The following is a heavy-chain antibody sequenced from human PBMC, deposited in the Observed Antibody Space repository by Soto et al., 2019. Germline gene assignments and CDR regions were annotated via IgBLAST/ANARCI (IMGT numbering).Heavy chain of an antibody. V-gene: IGHV3-30*18. CDR2: ISEDAETD. CDR3: AKAPFRRPYYFYGMDV. CDR1: GFTFSDFG. D-gene: IGHD3-10*01. J-gene: IGHJ6*01. Sequence: RGSLSRACLASGFTFSDFGMHLVRQGPCKGLEWLAVISEDAETDFHADSVKGRFTVSRDSFKETLYLQMNSLTTDDSGVYFCAKAPFRRPYYFYGMDVWGQGTTVIVSS.